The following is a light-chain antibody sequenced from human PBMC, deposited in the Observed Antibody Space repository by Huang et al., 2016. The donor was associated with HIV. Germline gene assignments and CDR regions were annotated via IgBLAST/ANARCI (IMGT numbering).Light chain of an antibody. J-gene: IGKJ1*01. Sequence: EVVMTQSPVTLSVSPGERATLSCRDSQSVNNELAWFQQKPGQTPRLLIHDAAIRANGIPYRVSGSGSGAEFTLTISSLQSEDFSVYYCQQYNNWPPWTFGQGTKVEIK. CDR3: QQYNNWPPWT. CDR2: DAA. V-gene: IGKV3-15*01. CDR1: QSVNNE.